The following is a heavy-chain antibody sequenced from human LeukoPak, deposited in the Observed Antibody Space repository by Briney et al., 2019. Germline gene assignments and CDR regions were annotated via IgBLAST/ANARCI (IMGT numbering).Heavy chain of an antibody. J-gene: IGHJ4*01. Sequence: GGSLRLSCAASGFTFSSYAMSWVRQAPGKGLEWVSGISGRGGYTYYADSVKGRFTISRDNSKNTLYLQMNSLTVEDTAVYYCAKDYSSGWCLDYWGQGSLVTVTS. CDR3: AKDYSSGWCLDY. D-gene: IGHD6-19*01. CDR2: ISGRGGYT. CDR1: GFTFSSYA. V-gene: IGHV3-23*01.